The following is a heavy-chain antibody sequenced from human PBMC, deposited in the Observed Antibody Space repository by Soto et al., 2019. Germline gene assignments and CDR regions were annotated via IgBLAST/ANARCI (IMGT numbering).Heavy chain of an antibody. D-gene: IGHD1-26*01. J-gene: IGHJ4*02. Sequence: QVQLVESGGGVVQPGRSLRLSCAASGFTFSSYAMHWVRQAPGKGLEWVAAISYDGPNQYYGDSVKGRFTISRDNSRNMLYLQMDSLRDEDTALYYCAKVEERWDLTLHCDSWGQGTLVTVSS. V-gene: IGHV3-30*18. CDR2: ISYDGPNQ. CDR3: AKVEERWDLTLHCDS. CDR1: GFTFSSYA.